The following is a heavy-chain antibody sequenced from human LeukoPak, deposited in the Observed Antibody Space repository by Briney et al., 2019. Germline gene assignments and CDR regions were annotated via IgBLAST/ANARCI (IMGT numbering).Heavy chain of an antibody. CDR1: GGSISSSSYY. V-gene: IGHV4-39*01. D-gene: IGHD2-15*01. CDR3: ARLGYCSGGSCTTTLYYFDY. Sequence: SETLSLTCTVSGGSISSSSYYWGWIRQPPGKGLEWIGSIYYSGSTYYNPSLKSRVTISVDTSKNQFSLKLSSVTAADTAVYYCARLGYCSGGSCTTTLYYFDYWGQGTLVTASS. J-gene: IGHJ4*02. CDR2: IYYSGST.